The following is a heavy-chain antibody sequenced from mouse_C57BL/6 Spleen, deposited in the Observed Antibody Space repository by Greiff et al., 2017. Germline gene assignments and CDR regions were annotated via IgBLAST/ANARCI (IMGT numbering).Heavy chain of an antibody. V-gene: IGHV5-4*01. CDR2: ISDGGSYT. D-gene: IGHD1-1*01. J-gene: IGHJ1*03. CDR1: GFTLSSYA. Sequence: EVQRVESGGGLVKPGGSLKLSCAASGFTLSSYAMSWVRQTPEKRLEWVATISDGGSYTYYPDNVKGRFTISRDNAKNNLYLQMSHLKSEDTAMYYCARDYYGSSHSYWYFDVWGTGTTVTVSS. CDR3: ARDYYGSSHSYWYFDV.